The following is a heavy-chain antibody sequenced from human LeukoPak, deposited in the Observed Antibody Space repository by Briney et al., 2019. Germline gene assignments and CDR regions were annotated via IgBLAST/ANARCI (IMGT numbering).Heavy chain of an antibody. CDR2: ISTYNGNT. J-gene: IGHJ3*02. CDR3: ARGGAGRGAFDI. D-gene: IGHD1-26*01. Sequence: ASVKVSCKASGYTFTKYGITWVRQAPGQGLEWMGWISTYNGNTNYAQKFQGRVTMTRDTSISTAYMELSRLRSDDTAVYYCARGGAGRGAFDIWGQGTMVTVSS. V-gene: IGHV1-18*01. CDR1: GYTFTKYG.